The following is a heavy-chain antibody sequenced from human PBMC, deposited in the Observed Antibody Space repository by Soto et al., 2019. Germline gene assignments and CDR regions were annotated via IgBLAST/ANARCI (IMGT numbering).Heavy chain of an antibody. D-gene: IGHD3-10*01. Sequence: EVQLVESGGGLVQPGGSLRLSCAASGFSFSSYWMSWIRQAPGKGLEWVANINQDGSEQYYVDSVKGRFTISRDNAKNSLYLQMNSLRAEDTAVYYCARNPNYGLLDYWGQGTLVTVSS. CDR3: ARNPNYGLLDY. CDR1: GFSFSSYW. J-gene: IGHJ4*02. V-gene: IGHV3-7*01. CDR2: INQDGSEQ.